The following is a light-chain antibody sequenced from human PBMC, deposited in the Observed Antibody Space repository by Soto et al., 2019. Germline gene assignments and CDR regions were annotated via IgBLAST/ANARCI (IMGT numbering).Light chain of an antibody. Sequence: QSVLTQPRSASGSPGQSVTISCTGTSSDVGGYNYVSWYQQYSGKAPKVMIYDVSKRPSGVPDRFSGSKSGNTASLTISGLQAEDEADYYCCSYAASNTFVFGTGNKVTVL. CDR1: SSDVGGYNY. CDR2: DVS. V-gene: IGLV2-11*01. CDR3: CSYAASNTFV. J-gene: IGLJ1*01.